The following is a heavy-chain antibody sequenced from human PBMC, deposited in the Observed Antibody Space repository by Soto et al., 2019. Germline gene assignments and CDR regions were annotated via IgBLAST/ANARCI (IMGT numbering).Heavy chain of an antibody. V-gene: IGHV5-51*01. CDR3: ARRMVVVAATWDAFDI. D-gene: IGHD2-15*01. CDR1: GYSFTSYW. Sequence: LGESLKIFCKGSGYSFTSYWIGWVRQMPGKGLEWMGIIYPGDSDTRYSPSCQGQVSISADKSISTAYRQWSSQKASDTAMYYCARRMVVVAATWDAFDIWGQGTTVTVSS. CDR2: IYPGDSDT. J-gene: IGHJ3*02.